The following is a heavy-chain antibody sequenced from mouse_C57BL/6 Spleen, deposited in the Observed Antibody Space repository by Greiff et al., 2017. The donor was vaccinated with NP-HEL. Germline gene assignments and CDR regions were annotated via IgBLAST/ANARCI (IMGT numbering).Heavy chain of an antibody. CDR2: ISSGSSTI. CDR1: GFTFSDYG. J-gene: IGHJ2*01. V-gene: IGHV5-17*01. Sequence: EVKLMESGGGLVKPGGSLKLSCAASGFTFSDYGMHWVRQAPEKGLEWVAYISSGSSTIYYADTVKGRFTISRDNAKNTLFLQMTSLRSEDTAMYYCATYGRGYWGQGTTLTVSS. D-gene: IGHD1-1*01. CDR3: ATYGRGY.